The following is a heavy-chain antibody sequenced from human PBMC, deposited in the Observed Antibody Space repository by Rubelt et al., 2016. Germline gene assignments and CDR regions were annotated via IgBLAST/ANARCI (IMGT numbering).Heavy chain of an antibody. D-gene: IGHD6-19*01. CDR3: ASIAVAGNYFDY. V-gene: IGHV4-59*01. CDR2: IYYSGST. J-gene: IGHJ4*02. CDR1: GGSISSYY. Sequence: QVQLQESGPGLVKPSETLSLTCTVSGGSISSYYWSWIRQPPGKGLEWIGYIYYSGSTNYNPSLKSRGTISVDTSKNQFSLKLSSVTAADTAVYYCASIAVAGNYFDYWGQGTLVTVSS.